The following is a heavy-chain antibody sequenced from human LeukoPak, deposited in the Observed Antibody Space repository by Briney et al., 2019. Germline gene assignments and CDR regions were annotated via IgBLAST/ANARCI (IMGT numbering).Heavy chain of an antibody. V-gene: IGHV1-69*04. Sequence: GASVKVSCKASGGTFSSYAISWVRQAPGQGLEWMGRIIPILGIANYAQKFQGRVTITADKSTSTAYMELSSLRSEDTAVYYCARDVPPSIAAAGTPPDYWGQGTLVTVSS. CDR2: IIPILGIA. CDR3: ARDVPPSIAAAGTPPDY. D-gene: IGHD6-13*01. CDR1: GGTFSSYA. J-gene: IGHJ4*02.